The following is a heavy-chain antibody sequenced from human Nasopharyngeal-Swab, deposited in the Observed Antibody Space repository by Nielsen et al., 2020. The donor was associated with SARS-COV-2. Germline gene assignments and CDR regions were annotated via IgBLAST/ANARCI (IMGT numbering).Heavy chain of an antibody. J-gene: IGHJ6*02. CDR3: ASETYYYGSGSSVGYYGMDV. Sequence: GGSLTLSCAASGFTFSNYSMNWVSQAPGKGLEWVSSISSSSSYIYYADSVKGRFTISRDNAKNSLYLQMNSLRAEDTAVYYCASETYYYGSGSSVGYYGMDVWGQGTTVTVSS. CDR2: ISSSSSYI. D-gene: IGHD3-10*01. V-gene: IGHV3-21*01. CDR1: GFTFSNYS.